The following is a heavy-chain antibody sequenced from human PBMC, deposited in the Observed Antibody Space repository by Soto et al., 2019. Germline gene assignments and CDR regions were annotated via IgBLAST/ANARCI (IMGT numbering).Heavy chain of an antibody. CDR3: ARESVSIAARPDYYYYGMDV. CDR1: GYTFTSYG. D-gene: IGHD6-6*01. Sequence: ASVKVSCKASGYTFTSYGISWVRQAPGQGLEWMGWISAYNGNTNYAQKLQGRVTMTTDTSTSTAYMELRSLRSDDTAVYYCARESVSIAARPDYYYYGMDVWGQGTTVTVSS. V-gene: IGHV1-18*01. CDR2: ISAYNGNT. J-gene: IGHJ6*02.